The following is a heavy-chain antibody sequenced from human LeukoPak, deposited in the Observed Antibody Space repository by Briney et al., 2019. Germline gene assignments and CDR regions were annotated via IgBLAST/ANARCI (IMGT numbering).Heavy chain of an antibody. J-gene: IGHJ4*02. Sequence: GGSLRLSCAASGFTFSSYSMNWVRQAPGKGLEWVSSISSSSSYIYYADSVKGRFTISRDNAKNSLYLQMNSLRAEDTAVYYCAINRLYYYDSSGSAYYFDYWGQGTLVTVSS. CDR3: AINRLYYYDSSGSAYYFDY. CDR1: GFTFSSYS. D-gene: IGHD3-22*01. CDR2: ISSSSSYI. V-gene: IGHV3-21*04.